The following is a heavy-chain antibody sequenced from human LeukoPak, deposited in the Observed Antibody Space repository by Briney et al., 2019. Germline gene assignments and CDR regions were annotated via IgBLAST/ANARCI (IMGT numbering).Heavy chain of an antibody. CDR3: AKLAKYFYGSETYYFFEH. D-gene: IGHD3-10*01. V-gene: IGHV3-53*01. J-gene: IGHJ4*02. CDR1: GFTVSSNY. CDR2: IYSGGRT. Sequence: PGGSLRLSCAVSGFTVSSNYMNWVRQAPGKGLEWVSVIYSGGRTYYADSAKGRFTISRDNFKNTLYLQMNSLRAEDTAVYYCAKLAKYFYGSETYYFFEHWGQGTPVTASS.